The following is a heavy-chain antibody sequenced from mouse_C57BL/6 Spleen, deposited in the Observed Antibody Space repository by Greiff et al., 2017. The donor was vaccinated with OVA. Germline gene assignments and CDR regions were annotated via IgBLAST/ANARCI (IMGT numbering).Heavy chain of an antibody. CDR1: GFTFSSYG. D-gene: IGHD2-1*01. Sequence: EVKVVESGGDLVKPGGSLKLSCAASGFTFSSYGMSWVRQTPDKRLEWVATISSGGSYTYYPDSVKGRFTITRDNAKNTLYLKMSSLKSEDTAMYYCASGGNPSYWGQGTTLTVSS. CDR3: ASGGNPSY. V-gene: IGHV5-6*01. J-gene: IGHJ2*01. CDR2: ISSGGSYT.